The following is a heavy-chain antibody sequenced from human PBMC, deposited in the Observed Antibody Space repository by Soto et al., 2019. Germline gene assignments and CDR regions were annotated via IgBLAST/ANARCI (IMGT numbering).Heavy chain of an antibody. CDR2: ISSSSSYI. Sequence: PGGSLRLSCAASGFTFSSYSMNWVRQAPGKGLEWVSSISSSSSYIYYADSVKGRFTISRDNAKNSLYLQMNSLRAADTAVYYCARHFCSSTSCYKLINWFDPWGQGTLVTVSS. V-gene: IGHV3-21*04. D-gene: IGHD2-2*02. CDR1: GFTFSSYS. CDR3: ARHFCSSTSCYKLINWFDP. J-gene: IGHJ5*02.